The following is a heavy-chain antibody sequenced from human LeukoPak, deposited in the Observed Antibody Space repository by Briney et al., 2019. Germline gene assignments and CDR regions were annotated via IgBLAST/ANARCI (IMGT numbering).Heavy chain of an antibody. V-gene: IGHV3-64*02. Sequence: PGGSLRLSCAASGFTFSSYAMHWVRQAPGKGLEYVSAISSNGGSTYYADSVKRRFTISGDNSKNTLYLHMSSLRAEDMAVYYCARVRSSSWYGGHFDYWGQGTLVTVSS. CDR1: GFTFSSYA. CDR2: ISSNGGST. J-gene: IGHJ4*02. CDR3: ARVRSSSWYGGHFDY. D-gene: IGHD6-13*01.